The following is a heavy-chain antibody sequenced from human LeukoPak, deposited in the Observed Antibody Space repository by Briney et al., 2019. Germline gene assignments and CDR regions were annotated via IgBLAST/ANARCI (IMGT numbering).Heavy chain of an antibody. Sequence: PSQTLSLTCTVSGGSISSGGHYWRWIRQHPGKGLEWIGYIYHRGSSYYNPSLKSRVSISEDTSKNQFSLKLSSVTAADTAVYYCARHREACFDYWGQGTLVTVSS. CDR2: IYHRGSS. V-gene: IGHV4-31*03. D-gene: IGHD5-24*01. CDR1: GGSISSGGHY. CDR3: ARHREACFDY. J-gene: IGHJ4*02.